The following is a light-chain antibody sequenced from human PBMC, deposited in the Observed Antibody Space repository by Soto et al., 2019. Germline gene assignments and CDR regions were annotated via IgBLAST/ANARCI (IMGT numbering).Light chain of an antibody. CDR2: EVS. J-gene: IGLJ1*01. Sequence: QSVLTQPASVSGSPGQSITISCTGTSSDVGGYNYVSWYQQHPGKAPKLMIYEVSNRPSGVSNRFSGSKSGNTASLTISGLQAEDEADYFCCSYAGSSIYVFGRGTKVTVL. V-gene: IGLV2-14*01. CDR3: CSYAGSSIYV. CDR1: SSDVGGYNY.